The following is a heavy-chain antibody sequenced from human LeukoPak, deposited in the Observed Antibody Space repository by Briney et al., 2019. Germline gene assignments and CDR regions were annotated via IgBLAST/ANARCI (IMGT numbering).Heavy chain of an antibody. CDR3: ARGRSTYNYGSSGYYYYFDF. V-gene: IGHV3-20*04. CDR2: INWSSDNI. Sequence: GGSLRLSCAASGFTFDDYGMSWVRQAPGKGLEWVSGINWSSDNIYYADSVKGRFTISRDNAKNSLYLQMNSLRAEDTALYYCARGRSTYNYGSSGYYYYFDFWGQGTPVTVSS. J-gene: IGHJ4*02. CDR1: GFTFDDYG. D-gene: IGHD3-22*01.